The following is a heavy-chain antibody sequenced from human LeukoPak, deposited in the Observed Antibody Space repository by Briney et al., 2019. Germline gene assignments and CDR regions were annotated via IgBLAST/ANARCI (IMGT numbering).Heavy chain of an antibody. V-gene: IGHV4-39*01. CDR3: ASLGELSYDAFDI. CDR1: GGSIGSSSYY. J-gene: IGHJ3*02. Sequence: SETLSLTCTVSGGSIGSSSYYWGWIRQPPGKGLEWIGSIYYSGSTYYNPSLKSRVTISVDTSKNQFSLKLSSVTAADTAVYYCASLGELSYDAFDIWGQGTMVTVSS. CDR2: IYYSGST. D-gene: IGHD3-16*02.